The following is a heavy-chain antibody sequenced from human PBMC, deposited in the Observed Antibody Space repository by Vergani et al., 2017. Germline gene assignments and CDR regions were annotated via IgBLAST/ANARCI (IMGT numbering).Heavy chain of an antibody. CDR1: GFTFSSYG. D-gene: IGHD1-26*01. CDR2: ISYDGSNK. Sequence: QVQLVESGGGVVQPGRSLRLSCAASGFTFSSYGMHWVRQAPGKGLEWVAVISYDGSNKYYADSVKGRFTIPRDNSKNTLYLQMNSRRAEDTAVYYCAKDREGWELRGIFDYWGQGTLVTVSS. J-gene: IGHJ4*02. V-gene: IGHV3-30*18. CDR3: AKDREGWELRGIFDY.